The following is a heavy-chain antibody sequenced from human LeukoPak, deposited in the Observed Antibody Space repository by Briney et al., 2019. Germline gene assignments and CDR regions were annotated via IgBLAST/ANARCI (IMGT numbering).Heavy chain of an antibody. J-gene: IGHJ4*02. CDR1: GYTFTSYA. CDR2: INAGNGNT. CDR3: ARDLGDHLYSLDY. D-gene: IGHD2-21*02. Sequence: ASVKVSCKASGYTFTSYAMHWVRQAPGHRLEWMGWINAGNGNTKYSQKFQGRVTITGDTSASTAYMELSSLRSEDTAVYYCARDLGDHLYSLDYWGQGTLVTVSS. V-gene: IGHV1-3*01.